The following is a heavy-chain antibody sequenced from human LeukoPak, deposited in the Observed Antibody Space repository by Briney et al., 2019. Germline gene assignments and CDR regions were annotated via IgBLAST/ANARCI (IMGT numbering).Heavy chain of an antibody. CDR1: VGTFSSYT. J-gene: IGHJ5*02. CDR3: ARDLMIVQYDGFDP. V-gene: IGHV1-69*04. CDR2: IIPILGIA. Sequence: SVKVSCKASVGTFSSYTLSWVRQAPGQGLDWMGRIIPILGIANYAQKFQGRVTITADKSTSTAYMELSSLRSEDTAVYYCARDLMIVQYDGFDPWGQGTLVTVSS. D-gene: IGHD3-22*01.